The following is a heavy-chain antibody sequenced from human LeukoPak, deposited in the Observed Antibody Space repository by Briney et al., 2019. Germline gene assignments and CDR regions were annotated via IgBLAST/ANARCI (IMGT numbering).Heavy chain of an antibody. Sequence: ASVKVSCKASGYTFTTYGINWVRQAPGQGLEWMGWISAYNGNTNYAQNLQGRVTLTTDTSASTAYMELRSLRSDDTDVYYCARDLIAARPGWFDPWGQGTLVIVSS. CDR1: GYTFTTYG. D-gene: IGHD6-6*01. V-gene: IGHV1-18*01. CDR2: ISAYNGNT. CDR3: ARDLIAARPGWFDP. J-gene: IGHJ5*02.